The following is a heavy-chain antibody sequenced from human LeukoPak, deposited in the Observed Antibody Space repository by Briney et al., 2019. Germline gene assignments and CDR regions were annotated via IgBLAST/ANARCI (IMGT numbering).Heavy chain of an antibody. CDR2: IYSGDTT. Sequence: GGSLRLSCAASGFTVSTNYKSWVRQAPGKGLEWVSVIYSGDTTFYADSVRGKFTISRDNSKNTLYLQMNSLRAEDTAVYYCASILRSSSGYYFDYWGQGTLVTVSS. CDR1: GFTVSTNY. CDR3: ASILRSSSGYYFDY. J-gene: IGHJ4*02. D-gene: IGHD3-10*01. V-gene: IGHV3-66*01.